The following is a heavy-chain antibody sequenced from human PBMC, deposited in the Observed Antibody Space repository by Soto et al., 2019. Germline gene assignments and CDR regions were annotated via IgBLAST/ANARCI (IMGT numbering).Heavy chain of an antibody. CDR1: GYSFSSYS. CDR2: IYPGDSDT. J-gene: IGHJ3*02. V-gene: IGHV5-51*01. Sequence: SLKICFECSGYSFSSYSSRLGLQMPGKGLECVGIIYPGDSDTRYSPSFQGQVTISADKSISTAYLQWSSLKASDTAMYYCANFSRWMGSEYDFDIWGQGTMVTVSS. CDR3: ANFSRWMGSEYDFDI. D-gene: IGHD3-10*01.